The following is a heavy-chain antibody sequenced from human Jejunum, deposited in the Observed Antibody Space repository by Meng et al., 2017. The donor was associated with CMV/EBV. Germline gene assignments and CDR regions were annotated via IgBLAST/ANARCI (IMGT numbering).Heavy chain of an antibody. D-gene: IGHD2/OR15-2a*01. CDR3: AQYCSSTSCSLRAFDY. CDR1: GSFCGSY. J-gene: IGHJ4*02. V-gene: IGHV4-34*01. Sequence: GSFCGSYWSWLRQAPGQGLEWIGEITHAGVTNYNPSLKSRLTMSVDTADNQFSLRLTSVTAEDTAVYYCAQYCSSTSCSLRAFDYWGQGTLVTVSS. CDR2: ITHAGVT.